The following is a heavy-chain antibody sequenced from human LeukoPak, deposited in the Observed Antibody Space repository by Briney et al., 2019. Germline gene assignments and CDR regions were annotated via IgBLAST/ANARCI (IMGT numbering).Heavy chain of an antibody. CDR2: VYHGGTT. V-gene: IGHV4-30-2*01. CDR1: GGSISSCDYS. J-gene: IGHJ4*02. Sequence: PSQTLSLTCAVSGGSISSCDYSWSWIRLPPGKGLEWIGSVYHGGTTYYNPSLKIRVTISEDRSKNQFSLKLSSVTAADTAMYFCARSPRNDSFDSWGQGTLVTVSS. CDR3: ARSPRNDSFDS.